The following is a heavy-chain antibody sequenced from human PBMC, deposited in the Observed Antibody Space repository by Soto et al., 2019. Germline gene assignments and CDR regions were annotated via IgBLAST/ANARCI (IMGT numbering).Heavy chain of an antibody. Sequence: PGGSLRLSCVASGFTFSSYAMSWVRQAPGKGLEWVSAITYDGGSTYYADSVKGRFTISRDNSKNTLYLQMNSLRAEDTAVYYCARDYRFLEWLDYWGQGTLVTVSS. J-gene: IGHJ4*02. CDR2: ITYDGGST. D-gene: IGHD3-3*01. CDR1: GFTFSSYA. CDR3: ARDYRFLEWLDY. V-gene: IGHV3-23*01.